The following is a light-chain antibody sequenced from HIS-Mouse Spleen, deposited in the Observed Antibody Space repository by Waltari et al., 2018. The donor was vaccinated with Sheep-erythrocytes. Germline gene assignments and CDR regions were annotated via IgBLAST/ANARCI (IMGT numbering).Light chain of an antibody. Sequence: QYALTQPASVSGSPGQSITISCTGTSRDVGSYNLASWYQQHPGQAPKLMIYEGSKRPSGVSNRFSGSKSGNTASLTISGLQAEDEADYYCCSYAGSSTWVFGGGTKLTVL. J-gene: IGLJ3*02. CDR3: CSYAGSSTWV. V-gene: IGLV2-23*01. CDR1: SRDVGSYNL. CDR2: EGS.